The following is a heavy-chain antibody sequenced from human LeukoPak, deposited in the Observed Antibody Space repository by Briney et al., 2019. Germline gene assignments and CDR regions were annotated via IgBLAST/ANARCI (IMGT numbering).Heavy chain of an antibody. CDR1: GFTVSSNY. CDR2: IYSGGST. J-gene: IGHJ6*02. CDR3: ARSHYGSGMGYYYYGMDV. Sequence: PGGSLRLSCAASGFTVSSNYMSWVRQAPGKGLEWVSVIYSGGSTYYADSVKGRFTISRDNSKNTLYLQMNSLRAEDTAVYYCARSHYGSGMGYYYYGMDVWGQGTTVTVSS. D-gene: IGHD3-10*01. V-gene: IGHV3-66*01.